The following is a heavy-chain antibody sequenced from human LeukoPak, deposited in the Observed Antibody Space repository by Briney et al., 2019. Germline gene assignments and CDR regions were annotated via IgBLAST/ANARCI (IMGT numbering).Heavy chain of an antibody. CDR3: AREEDCSGGICYLGNAFDI. CDR2: INNSGST. D-gene: IGHD2-15*01. CDR1: GGSFSGYY. V-gene: IGHV4-34*01. J-gene: IGHJ3*02. Sequence: SESLSLTCAVYGGSFSGYYWSWIRRPPGKGLEWIGEINNSGSTNYNTSLKSRVTISVDTSKNQFSLKLSSETAAGTAVYYCAREEDCSGGICYLGNAFDIWGQGTMVTVS.